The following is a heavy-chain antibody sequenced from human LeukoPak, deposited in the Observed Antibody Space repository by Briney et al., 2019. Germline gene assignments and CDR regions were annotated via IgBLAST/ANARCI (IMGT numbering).Heavy chain of an antibody. Sequence: GGSLRLSCAASGFTFSSYSMTWVRQAPGKGLEWVSSISSSSSYIYYADSVKGRFTISRDNAKNSLYLQMNSLRAEDTAVYYCARYSGYDLRPFDYWGQGTLVTVSS. V-gene: IGHV3-21*01. CDR3: ARYSGYDLRPFDY. J-gene: IGHJ4*02. CDR2: ISSSSSYI. D-gene: IGHD5-12*01. CDR1: GFTFSSYS.